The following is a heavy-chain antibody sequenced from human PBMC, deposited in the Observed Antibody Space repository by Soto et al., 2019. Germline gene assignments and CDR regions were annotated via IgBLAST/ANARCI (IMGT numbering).Heavy chain of an antibody. D-gene: IGHD2-21*02. CDR2: IIPIFGTA. J-gene: IGHJ4*02. CDR1: GGTFSSYA. Sequence: QVQLVQSGAEVKKPGSSVKVSCKASGGTFSSYAISWVRQAPGQGLEWMGGIIPIFGTANSVQKFQGRVTITADQATSTVYMELSSLGSEDTAVSYCATVPSCGGGCQRYYFDYWGEGTLVTVSS. CDR3: ATVPSCGGGCQRYYFDY. V-gene: IGHV1-69*12.